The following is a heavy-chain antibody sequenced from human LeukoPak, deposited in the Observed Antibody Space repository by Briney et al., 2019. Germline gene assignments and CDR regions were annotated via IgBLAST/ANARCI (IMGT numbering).Heavy chain of an antibody. D-gene: IGHD6-19*01. CDR3: ARMWGGGGRYGGWIDP. Sequence: SGPALVKPTQTLTLTCTFSGFSLSTSGMCVSWIRQPPGKALEWLAHIDWHDDKYYSTSLKTRLTISKDTSKNQVVLTMTNMDPADTATYYCARMWGGGGRYGGWIDPWGQGTLVTVSS. CDR1: GFSLSTSGMC. V-gene: IGHV2-70*01. J-gene: IGHJ5*02. CDR2: IDWHDDK.